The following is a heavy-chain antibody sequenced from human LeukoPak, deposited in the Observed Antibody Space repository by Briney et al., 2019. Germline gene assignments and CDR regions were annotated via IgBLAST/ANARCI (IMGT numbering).Heavy chain of an antibody. CDR1: GFTFSNYA. CDR2: ISYDATNK. J-gene: IGHJ4*02. V-gene: IGHV3-30*04. Sequence: GRSLRLSCAASGFTFSNYAMHWVRQAPDQGLEWVAVISYDATNKYYADSVKGRFTISRDNSKNTLFLQMNSLRAEDTAVYYCARDYASGSYPRIYFDYWGQGTLVTVSS. D-gene: IGHD3-10*01. CDR3: ARDYASGSYPRIYFDY.